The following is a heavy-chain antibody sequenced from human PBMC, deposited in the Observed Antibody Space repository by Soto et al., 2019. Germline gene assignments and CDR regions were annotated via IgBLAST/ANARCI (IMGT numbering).Heavy chain of an antibody. V-gene: IGHV4-34*01. CDR1: GGSFSGYY. Sequence: QVQLQQWGAGLLKPSETLSLTCAVYGGSFSGYYWSWIRQPPGKGLEWIGEINHSGSTNYNPSLKSRVTISVDTSKNQFSLKLSSVTAADTAVYYCARGRDIVVVPAAKAAYNWFDPWGQGTLVTVSS. D-gene: IGHD2-2*01. CDR2: INHSGST. CDR3: ARGRDIVVVPAAKAAYNWFDP. J-gene: IGHJ5*02.